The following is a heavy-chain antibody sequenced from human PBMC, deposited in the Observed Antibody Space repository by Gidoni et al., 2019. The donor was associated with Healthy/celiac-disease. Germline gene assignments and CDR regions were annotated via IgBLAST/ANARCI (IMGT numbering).Heavy chain of an antibody. CDR2: IYYSGST. CDR3: ARQGVIAARPRWFDP. CDR1: GGSLSSSSYY. J-gene: IGHJ5*02. D-gene: IGHD6-6*01. Sequence: QLQLQESGPGLVKPSETLSLTCTVSGGSLSSSSYYWGWIRQPPGKGLEWIGSIYYSGSTYYNPSLKSRVTISVDTSKNQFSLKLSSVTAADTAVYYCARQGVIAARPRWFDPWGQGTLVTVSS. V-gene: IGHV4-39*01.